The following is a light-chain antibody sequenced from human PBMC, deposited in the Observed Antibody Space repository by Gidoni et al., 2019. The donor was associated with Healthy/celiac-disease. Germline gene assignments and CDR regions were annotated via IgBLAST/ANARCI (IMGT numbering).Light chain of an antibody. Sequence: QSALTQPAAVAGSPGQSITLSCTGTSSDVGGYNYVSWYQQHPGKAPKLMIYEVSNRPSGVSNRFSVSKSGNTASLTISGLQAEDDADYYCSSYTSSSTLLYVFGTGTKVTVL. J-gene: IGLJ1*01. V-gene: IGLV2-14*01. CDR2: EVS. CDR1: SSDVGGYNY. CDR3: SSYTSSSTLLYV.